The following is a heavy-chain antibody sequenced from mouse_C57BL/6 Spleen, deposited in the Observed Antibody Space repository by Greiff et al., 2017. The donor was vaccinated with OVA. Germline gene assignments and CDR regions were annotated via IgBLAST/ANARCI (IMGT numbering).Heavy chain of an antibody. CDR3: ARWGDYDWYFDV. V-gene: IGHV1-52*01. D-gene: IGHD2-4*01. J-gene: IGHJ1*03. CDR2: IDPSDSET. CDR1: GYTFTSYW. Sequence: QVQLQQPGAELVRPGSSVKLSCKASGYTFTSYWMHWVKQRPIQGLEWIGNIDPSDSETHYNQKFKDKAKLTVDKSSSTAYMQLSSLTSEDSSVYYCARWGDYDWYFDVWGTGTTVTVSS.